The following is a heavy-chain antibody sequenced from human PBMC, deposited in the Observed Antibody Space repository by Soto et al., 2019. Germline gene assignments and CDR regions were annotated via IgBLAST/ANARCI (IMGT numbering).Heavy chain of an antibody. CDR2: MYHSGST. V-gene: IGHV4-30-2*01. CDR1: GGSISSGGYS. CDR3: TDMRGQWLPRD. Sequence: SETLSLTCAVSGGSISSGGYSWSWIRQPPGKGLEWIGYMYHSGSTYYNPSLKGRVTMSVDTSKNQFSMRLSSVTAADTAVYYCTDMRGQWLPRDWGRGIMVTVSS. J-gene: IGHJ4*02. D-gene: IGHD6-19*01.